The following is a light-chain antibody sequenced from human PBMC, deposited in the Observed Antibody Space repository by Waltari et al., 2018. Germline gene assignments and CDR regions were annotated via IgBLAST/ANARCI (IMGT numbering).Light chain of an antibody. CDR1: QRITPS. J-gene: IGKJ3*01. CDR3: QQSFRFPFT. Sequence: DIQMTQSPSSLSAFVGDTVIMTCRASQRITPSLTWYQQKPGKAPTLLIFTASTLQSGVPSRFSGSGSETDFTLTISGLQPEDFATYYCQQSFRFPFTFGPGTKVDMK. V-gene: IGKV1-39*01. CDR2: TAS.